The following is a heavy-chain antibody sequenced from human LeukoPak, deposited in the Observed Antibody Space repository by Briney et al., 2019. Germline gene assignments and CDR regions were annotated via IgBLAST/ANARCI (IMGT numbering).Heavy chain of an antibody. CDR1: GFTFSSYS. J-gene: IGHJ4*02. CDR3: ARDAEGPLLRYFARPFDY. Sequence: GGSLRLSCAASGFTFSSYSMNWVRQAPGKGLEWVSSISSSSSYIYYADSVKGRFTISRDNAKNSLYLQMNSLRAEDTAVYYCARDAEGPLLRYFARPFDYWGRGTLVTVSS. CDR2: ISSSSSYI. V-gene: IGHV3-21*01. D-gene: IGHD3-9*01.